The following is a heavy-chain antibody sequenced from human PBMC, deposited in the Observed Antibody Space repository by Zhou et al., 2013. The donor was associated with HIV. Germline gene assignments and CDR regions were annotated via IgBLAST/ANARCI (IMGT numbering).Heavy chain of an antibody. J-gene: IGHJ4*02. D-gene: IGHD3-22*01. CDR1: GGTFSNYA. CDR2: IIPIFEAA. V-gene: IGHV1-69*14. Sequence: QVQLVQSGAEVKKPGSSVKVSCKASGGTFSNYAISWVRQAPGQGLEWMGGIIPIFEAASYAQKFQGRVTITADKSTSTAYMELSSLRSEDTAVYYCARDIEKHYYDSSGYFDYWGQGTLVTVSS. CDR3: ARDIEKHYYDSSGYFDY.